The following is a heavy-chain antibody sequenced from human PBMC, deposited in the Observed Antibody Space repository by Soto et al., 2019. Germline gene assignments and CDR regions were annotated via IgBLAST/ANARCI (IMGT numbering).Heavy chain of an antibody. CDR2: IKSKTDGGKT. Sequence: EVQLVESGGGLVKPGGSLRLSCAASGFTFSNAWMSWVRQAPGKGLEWVGRIKSKTDGGKTDYAAPVKGRFTISRDDSKNTLYLHMNSMKTEDTAVYYCTPDDYDILTGYYNGGTLFDYWGQGTLVTVSS. CDR3: TPDDYDILTGYYNGGTLFDY. V-gene: IGHV3-15*01. CDR1: GFTFSNAW. J-gene: IGHJ4*02. D-gene: IGHD3-9*01.